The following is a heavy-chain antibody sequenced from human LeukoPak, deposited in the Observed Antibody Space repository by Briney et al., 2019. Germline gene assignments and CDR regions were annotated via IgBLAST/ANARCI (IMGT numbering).Heavy chain of an antibody. CDR3: ARIYSSIAALDY. Sequence: ASVKVSCKASGYASTSYGISLVRQAPGQGLEWMGWISAYNGNTNYAQKLQGRVTMTTDTSTSTAYMELRSLRSDDTAVYYCARIYSSIAALDYWGQGTLVTVSS. D-gene: IGHD6-6*01. CDR1: GYASTSYG. J-gene: IGHJ4*02. CDR2: ISAYNGNT. V-gene: IGHV1-18*01.